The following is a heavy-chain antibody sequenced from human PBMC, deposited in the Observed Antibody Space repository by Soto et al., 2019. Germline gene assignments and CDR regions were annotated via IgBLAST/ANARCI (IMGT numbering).Heavy chain of an antibody. V-gene: IGHV4-30-2*01. CDR2: IYHSGST. CDR1: GGSLSSGGYS. CDR3: ASLWFGGSQHYYFDY. Sequence: LSLTCAASGGSLSSGGYSWSWIRQPPGKGLEWIGYIYHSGSTYYNPSLKSRVTISVDRSKNQFSLKLSSVTAADTAVYYCASLWFGGSQHYYFDYWGQGTLVTVSS. D-gene: IGHD3-16*01. J-gene: IGHJ4*02.